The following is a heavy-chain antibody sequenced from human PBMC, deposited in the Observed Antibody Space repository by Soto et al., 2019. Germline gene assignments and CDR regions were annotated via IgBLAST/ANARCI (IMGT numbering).Heavy chain of an antibody. CDR3: ARSPGYYFDY. Sequence: PSETLSLTCTVSGDSMSRGGYYWNWIRQHPGKGLEWIGHIYYSGSTYYNPSLKSRVTISVDTSKNQFSLKLSSVTDADTAVYHCARSPGYYFDYWGQGTLVTVSS. V-gene: IGHV4-31*03. CDR1: GDSMSRGGYY. J-gene: IGHJ4*02. CDR2: IYYSGST.